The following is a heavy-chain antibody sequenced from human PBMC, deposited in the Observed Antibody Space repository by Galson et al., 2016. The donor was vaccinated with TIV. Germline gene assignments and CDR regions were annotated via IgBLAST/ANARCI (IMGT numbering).Heavy chain of an antibody. Sequence: SLRLSCAASGFTFTTYWMHWVRQAPGKGLVWVSRMNPDGSTRDYADSVKGRFTISRDNAKNTLYLQMNGLRAEDTAVYYCARDLAKGWIVVAQGAFDIWGQGTMVTVSS. V-gene: IGHV3-74*01. CDR2: MNPDGSTR. CDR1: GFTFTTYW. J-gene: IGHJ3*02. CDR3: ARDLAKGWIVVAQGAFDI. D-gene: IGHD3-22*01.